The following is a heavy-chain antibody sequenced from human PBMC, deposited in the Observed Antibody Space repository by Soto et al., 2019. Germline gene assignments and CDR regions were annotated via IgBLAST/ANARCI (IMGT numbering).Heavy chain of an antibody. CDR1: GYDFNNYG. CDR2: ISADNGNT. V-gene: IGHV1-18*01. D-gene: IGHD1-26*01. CDR3: ARDRRLVGAARPEYFQH. J-gene: IGHJ1*01. Sequence: QVQLVQSGAEVKKPGASVKVSCKASGYDFNNYGISWVRQAPGQGLEWMGWISADNGNTNNAQKFQGRVTMTTDPSTRTVYMELTSLSSDDTAVYYCARDRRLVGAARPEYFQHWGQGTPVTVSS.